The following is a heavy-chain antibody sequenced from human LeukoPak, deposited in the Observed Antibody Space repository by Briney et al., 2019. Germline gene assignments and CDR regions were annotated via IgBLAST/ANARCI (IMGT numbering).Heavy chain of an antibody. CDR1: GYSISSGYY. Sequence: SETLSLTCAVSGYSISSGYYWGWIRQPPGKGLEWIGSIYHSGSTYYNPSLKSRVTISVDTSKNQFSLKLSSVTAADTAVYYWARHTYIFGVVMYFDYWGQGTLVTVFS. CDR2: IYHSGST. V-gene: IGHV4-38-2*01. CDR3: ARHTYIFGVVMYFDY. D-gene: IGHD3-3*01. J-gene: IGHJ4*02.